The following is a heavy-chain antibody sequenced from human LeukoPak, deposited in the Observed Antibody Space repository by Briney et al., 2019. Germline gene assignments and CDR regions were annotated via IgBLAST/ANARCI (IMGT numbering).Heavy chain of an antibody. Sequence: GGSLRLSCAASGFTFSSYWMSWVRQAPGKGLEWVANIKQDGSEKYYVDSVKGRFTISRDNAKNSLYLQMNSLRAEDTAVYYCARDIGLDELLDDFDYWGQEPWSPSPQ. D-gene: IGHD1-26*01. V-gene: IGHV3-7*01. CDR3: ARDIGLDELLDDFDY. CDR2: IKQDGSEK. J-gene: IGHJ4*01. CDR1: GFTFSSYW.